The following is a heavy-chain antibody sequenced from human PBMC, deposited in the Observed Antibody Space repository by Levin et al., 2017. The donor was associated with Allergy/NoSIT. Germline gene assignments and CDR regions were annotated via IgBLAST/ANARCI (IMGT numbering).Heavy chain of an antibody. V-gene: IGHV1-69*13. J-gene: IGHJ3*02. D-gene: IGHD1-1*01. Sequence: SVKVSCKASGGTFSSYAISWVRQAPGQGLEWMGGIIPIFGTANYAQKFQGRVTITADESTSTAYMELSSLRSEDTAVYYCARRNWNDYDAFDIWGQGTMVTVSS. CDR1: GGTFSSYA. CDR2: IIPIFGTA. CDR3: ARRNWNDYDAFDI.